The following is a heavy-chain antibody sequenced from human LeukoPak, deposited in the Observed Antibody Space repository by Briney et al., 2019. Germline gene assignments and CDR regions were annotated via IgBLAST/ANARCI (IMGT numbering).Heavy chain of an antibody. CDR1: GFTFSSYS. D-gene: IGHD3-3*01. CDR3: ARDYSDYDFWSGYTDY. V-gene: IGHV3-21*01. J-gene: IGHJ4*02. Sequence: GGSLRLSCAASGFTFSSYSMNSVRQAPGKGLEWVSSISSSSSYIYYADSVKGRFTISRDNAKNSLYLQMNSLRAEDTAVYYCARDYSDYDFWSGYTDYWGQGTLVTVSS. CDR2: ISSSSSYI.